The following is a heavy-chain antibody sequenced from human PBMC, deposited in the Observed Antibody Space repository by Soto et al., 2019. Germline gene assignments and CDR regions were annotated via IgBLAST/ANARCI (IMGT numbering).Heavy chain of an antibody. CDR1: GYTFTSYG. Sequence: SLKVSCKASGYTFTSYGISWVRQAPGQGLEWMGWISAYNGNTNYAQKLQGRVTMTTDTSTSTAYMELRSLRSDDTAVYYCARRAIHYYDSSGYWSFDYWGQGTLVTVSS. D-gene: IGHD3-22*01. CDR3: ARRAIHYYDSSGYWSFDY. CDR2: ISAYNGNT. V-gene: IGHV1-18*01. J-gene: IGHJ4*02.